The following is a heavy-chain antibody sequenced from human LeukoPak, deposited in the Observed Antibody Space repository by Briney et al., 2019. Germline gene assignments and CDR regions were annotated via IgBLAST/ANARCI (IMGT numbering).Heavy chain of an antibody. J-gene: IGHJ4*02. Sequence: PSETLSLTCTVSGGSISSSGYYWGWIRQPPGKGLEWLGSIYYSGSTYYNPSLKSRVTISVDTSKNQFSLKLTSVTAAGTAVYYCARETNYGDYVYCGQGTLVTVSS. D-gene: IGHD4-17*01. V-gene: IGHV4-39*07. CDR2: IYYSGST. CDR1: GGSISSSGYY. CDR3: ARETNYGDYVY.